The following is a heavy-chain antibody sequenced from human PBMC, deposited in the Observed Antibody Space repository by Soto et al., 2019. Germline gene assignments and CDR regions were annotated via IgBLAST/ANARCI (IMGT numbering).Heavy chain of an antibody. J-gene: IGHJ3*02. Sequence: HPGGYLRLSCAASGFTFDDYAMHWVRQAPGKGLEWVSGISWNSGSIGYADSVKGRLTISRDNAKNSLYLQMNSLRAEDTALYYCAKDLIEGISMARQPPSSVDIWGQGIIVT. CDR2: ISWNSGSI. CDR1: GFTFDDYA. V-gene: IGHV3-9*01. CDR3: AKDLIEGISMARQPPSSVDI. D-gene: IGHD3-10*01.